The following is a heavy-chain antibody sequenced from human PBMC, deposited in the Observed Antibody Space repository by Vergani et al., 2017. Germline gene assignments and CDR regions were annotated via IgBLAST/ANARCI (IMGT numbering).Heavy chain of an antibody. Sequence: QVQLQESGPGLVKPSQTLSLTCTVSGGSISSGSYYWSWIRQPAGKGLEWIGYIYYSGSTNYNPSLKSRVTISVDTSKNQFSLKLSSVTAADTAVYYCASSAAGYSSSWYLYWGQGPLVTVSS. V-gene: IGHV4-61*10. D-gene: IGHD6-13*01. CDR2: IYYSGST. CDR1: GGSISSGSYY. J-gene: IGHJ4*02. CDR3: ASSAAGYSSSWYLY.